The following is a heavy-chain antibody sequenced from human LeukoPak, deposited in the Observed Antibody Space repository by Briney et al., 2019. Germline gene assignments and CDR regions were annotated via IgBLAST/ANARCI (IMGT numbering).Heavy chain of an antibody. V-gene: IGHV1-24*01. CDR1: GYTLAELS. CDR3: ATLSSWLADY. J-gene: IGHJ4*02. D-gene: IGHD6-13*01. Sequence: ASVKASCKVSGYTLAELSMHWVRQAPGKGLEWMGGFDPEDGETIYAQKFQGRVTMTEDTSADTAYMELSSLRSEDTAVYYCATLSSWLADYWGQGTLVTVSS. CDR2: FDPEDGET.